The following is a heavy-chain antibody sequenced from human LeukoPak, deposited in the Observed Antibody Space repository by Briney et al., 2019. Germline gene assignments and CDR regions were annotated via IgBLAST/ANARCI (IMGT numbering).Heavy chain of an antibody. V-gene: IGHV4-4*07. CDR1: GGSISSYY. Sequence: PSETLSLTCTVSGGSISSYYWSWIRQPAGKGLGWIGRIYTSGSTNYNPSLKSRVTMSVDTSKNQFSLKLSSVTAADTAVYYCARGNYDYGDYYYYYGMDVWGQGTTVTVSS. CDR2: IYTSGST. J-gene: IGHJ6*02. CDR3: ARGNYDYGDYYYYYGMDV. D-gene: IGHD4-17*01.